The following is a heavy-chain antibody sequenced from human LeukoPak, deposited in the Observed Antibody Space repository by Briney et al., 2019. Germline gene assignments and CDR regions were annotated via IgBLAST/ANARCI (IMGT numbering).Heavy chain of an antibody. D-gene: IGHD6-13*01. CDR1: GFTFSSYG. Sequence: GRSLRLSCAASGFTFSSYGMHWVRQAPGKGLEWVAVIWYDGSNKYYADSVKGRFTISRDNSKNTLYLQMNSLRAEDTAVYYCARDGEQLGTYYGMDVWGQGTTVTVSS. CDR2: IWYDGSNK. V-gene: IGHV3-33*01. CDR3: ARDGEQLGTYYGMDV. J-gene: IGHJ6*02.